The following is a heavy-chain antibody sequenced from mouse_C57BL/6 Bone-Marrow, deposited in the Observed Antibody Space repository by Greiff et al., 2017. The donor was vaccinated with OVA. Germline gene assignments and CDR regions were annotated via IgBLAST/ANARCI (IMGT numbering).Heavy chain of an antibody. V-gene: IGHV5-4*01. D-gene: IGHD2-12*01. Sequence: EVMLVESGGGLVKPGGSLKLSCAASGFTFSSYAMSWVRQTPEKRLEWVATISDGGSYTYYPDNVKGRSTISRDNAKNNLYLQMSHLKSEDTAMYYCARDNDEFAYWGQGTLVTVSA. CDR3: ARDNDEFAY. J-gene: IGHJ3*01. CDR2: ISDGGSYT. CDR1: GFTFSSYA.